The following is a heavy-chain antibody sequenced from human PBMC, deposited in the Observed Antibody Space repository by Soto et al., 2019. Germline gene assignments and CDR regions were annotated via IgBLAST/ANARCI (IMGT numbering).Heavy chain of an antibody. CDR2: IIPFFGTA. D-gene: IGHD3-16*01. CDR3: ARTAPMDAGDKYYYDF. CDR1: GGTFSTFG. V-gene: IGHV1-69*13. J-gene: IGHJ4*02. Sequence: SVKVSCKPSGGTFSTFGVSWVRQAPGQGLEWMGGIIPFFGTAEYSQKFEDRITITADESTNTVYMDLRSLTSEDTAIYYCARTAPMDAGDKYYYDFWGQGALVTVSS.